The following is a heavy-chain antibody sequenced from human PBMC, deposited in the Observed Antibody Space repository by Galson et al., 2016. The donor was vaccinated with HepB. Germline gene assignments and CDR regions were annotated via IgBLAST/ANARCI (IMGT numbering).Heavy chain of an antibody. D-gene: IGHD3-10*01. CDR3: AKLGDYYGSGTFSRFDY. V-gene: IGHV3-23*01. J-gene: IGHJ4*02. CDR1: GFTFSSYA. Sequence: SLRLSCAASGFTFSSYAMSWVRQAPGKGLEWVSGISGSSSSTYYADSVKGRFTISRDNSKNSLYLQMNSLRAEDTAVYYCAKLGDYYGSGTFSRFDYWGQGTLVTVSS. CDR2: ISGSSSST.